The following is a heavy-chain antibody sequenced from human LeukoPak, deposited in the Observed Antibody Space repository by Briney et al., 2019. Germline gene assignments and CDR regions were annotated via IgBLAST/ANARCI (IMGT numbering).Heavy chain of an antibody. V-gene: IGHV1-2*02. CDR2: INPNSGGT. CDR3: ARRGLGCSSTSCYSKADP. Sequence: ASVKVSCKASGYTFTGYYMHWVRQAPGQGLGWMGWINPNSGGTNYAQKFQGRVTMNRDTSISTAYMELSRLRSDAAAVYYCARRGLGCSSTSCYSKADPWGQGTLVTVSS. CDR1: GYTFTGYY. D-gene: IGHD2-2*01. J-gene: IGHJ5*02.